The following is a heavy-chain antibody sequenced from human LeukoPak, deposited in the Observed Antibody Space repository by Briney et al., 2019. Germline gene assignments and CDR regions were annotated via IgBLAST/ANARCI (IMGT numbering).Heavy chain of an antibody. V-gene: IGHV3-66*02. D-gene: IGHD6-13*01. Sequence: GGSLRLSCVASGFTVSSNYMSWVRQAPGKGLEWVSVIYSGGSTYYADSVKCRFTISRDNSKNTLYLQMNSLRAEDTAVYYCARHPRMYSSSWYVGYYMDVWGKGTTVTVSS. CDR2: IYSGGST. CDR3: ARHPRMYSSSWYVGYYMDV. CDR1: GFTVSSNY. J-gene: IGHJ6*03.